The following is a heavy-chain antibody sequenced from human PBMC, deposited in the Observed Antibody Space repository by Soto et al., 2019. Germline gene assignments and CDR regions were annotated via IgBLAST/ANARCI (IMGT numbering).Heavy chain of an antibody. CDR1: GFTISTYS. V-gene: IGHV3-48*02. CDR2: ISTPGTSK. CDR3: ARDRGADYGDFDY. D-gene: IGHD4-17*01. Sequence: EVQLVESGGGFVQPGGSLTLSCVASGFTISTYSFNWVRQTPGKGLEWLSYISTPGTSKYYADSIQGRVTVSRDNAKNSLFLHLSSLRKEDTAVYYCARDRGADYGDFDYWGQGTLVTVSS. J-gene: IGHJ4*02.